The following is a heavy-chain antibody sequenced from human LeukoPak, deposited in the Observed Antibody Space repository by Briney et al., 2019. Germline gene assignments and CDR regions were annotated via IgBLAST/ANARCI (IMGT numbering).Heavy chain of an antibody. CDR3: ARTTLQEWELPTYYFDY. V-gene: IGHV3-30*03. D-gene: IGHD1-26*01. CDR1: GFTFSSYG. Sequence: GRSLRLACAASGFTFSSYGMHWVRQAPGKGLEWVAVISYDGSNKYYADSVKGRFTISRDNSKNTLYLQMNSLRAEDTAVYYCARTTLQEWELPTYYFDYWGQGTLVTVSS. J-gene: IGHJ4*02. CDR2: ISYDGSNK.